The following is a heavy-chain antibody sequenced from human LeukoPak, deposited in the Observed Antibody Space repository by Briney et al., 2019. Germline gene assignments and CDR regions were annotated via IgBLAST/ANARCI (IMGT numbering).Heavy chain of an antibody. CDR3: ARVGPYKITMVRGIMGYFDS. D-gene: IGHD3-10*01. Sequence: SETLSLTCAVYGGSFSAYSWSWIRQPPGKGLEWIGEINHSGSTNYNASLKSRLTISVDTSKSQFSLKLSSVTAADTAVYYCARVGPYKITMVRGIMGYFDSWGQGNLVTVSS. CDR2: INHSGST. J-gene: IGHJ4*02. V-gene: IGHV4-34*01. CDR1: GGSFSAYS.